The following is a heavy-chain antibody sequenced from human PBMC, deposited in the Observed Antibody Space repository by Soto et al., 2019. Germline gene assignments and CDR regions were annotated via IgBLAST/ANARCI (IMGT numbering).Heavy chain of an antibody. J-gene: IGHJ5*02. CDR2: IYYSGST. CDR1: GGSISSSSYY. D-gene: IGHD2-21*01. V-gene: IGHV4-39*01. CDR3: ARHLPDIVVPNLFDP. Sequence: SETLSLTCTVSGGSISSSSYYWGWIRQPPGKGLEWIGSIYYSGSTYYNPSLKSRVTISVDTSKNQFSLKLSSVTAADTAVYYCARHLPDIVVPNLFDPWGQGTLVIVSS.